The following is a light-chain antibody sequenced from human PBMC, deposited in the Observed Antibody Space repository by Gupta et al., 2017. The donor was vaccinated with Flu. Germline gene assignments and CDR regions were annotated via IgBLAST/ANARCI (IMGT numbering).Light chain of an antibody. V-gene: IGKV3-15*01. Sequence: TTLSVSPGERATLSCRTSQSVGSKLAWYQQKPGQAPRLLIYGASTRATGVPGRFSGSGSGTEFTLTISSLQSEDFAVYYCQQYNDWFLYTFGQGTKLEIK. J-gene: IGKJ2*01. CDR1: QSVGSK. CDR3: QQYNDWFLYT. CDR2: GAS.